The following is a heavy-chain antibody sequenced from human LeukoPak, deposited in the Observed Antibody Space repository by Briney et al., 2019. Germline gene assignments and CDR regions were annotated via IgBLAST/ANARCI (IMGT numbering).Heavy chain of an antibody. D-gene: IGHD5-24*01. CDR2: ISGSGGST. J-gene: IGHJ4*02. CDR3: ARTSPGDGYNKGFDY. Sequence: GGSLRLSCAASGFTFSSYAMSWVRQAPGKGLEWVSAISGSGGSTYYADSVKGRFTISRDNSKNTLYLQMNSLRAEDTAVYYCARTSPGDGYNKGFDYWGQGTLVTVSS. CDR1: GFTFSSYA. V-gene: IGHV3-23*01.